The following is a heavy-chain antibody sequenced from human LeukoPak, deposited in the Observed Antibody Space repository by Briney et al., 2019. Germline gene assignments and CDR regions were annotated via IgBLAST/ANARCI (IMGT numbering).Heavy chain of an antibody. CDR1: GGTFSSNA. D-gene: IGHD1-26*01. J-gene: IGHJ6*03. CDR3: AKDRATRVGVTTDDYYYYMDV. V-gene: IGHV1-69*13. CDR2: IIPKFGTV. Sequence: SVKVSCKASGGTFSSNAISWVRQAPGQGLEWMGGIIPKFGTVNYAQKFQGRVTITADESTSTAYMEVSSLRSEDTAVYYCAKDRATRVGVTTDDYYYYMDVWGEGTTVTVSS.